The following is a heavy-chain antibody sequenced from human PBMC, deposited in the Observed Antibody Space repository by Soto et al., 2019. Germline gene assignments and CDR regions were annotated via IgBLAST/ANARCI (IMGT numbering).Heavy chain of an antibody. D-gene: IGHD6-6*01. Sequence: QVQLVQSGAEVKKPGASVKVSCKASGYTFTSYAMHWVRQAPGQRREWMGWINAGNGNTKYSQKFQGRVTITRDTSASTAYMELSSLRSEDTAVYYCARGMQLVYSYYYGMDVWGQGTTVTVSS. J-gene: IGHJ6*02. CDR2: INAGNGNT. CDR3: ARGMQLVYSYYYGMDV. V-gene: IGHV1-3*01. CDR1: GYTFTSYA.